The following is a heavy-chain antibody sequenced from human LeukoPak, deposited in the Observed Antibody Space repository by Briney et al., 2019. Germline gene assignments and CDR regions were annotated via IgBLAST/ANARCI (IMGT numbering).Heavy chain of an antibody. CDR2: IIPIFGTA. D-gene: IGHD5-12*01. Sequence: SVKVSCKASGGTFSSYAISWVRQAPGQGLEWMGGIIPIFGTANYAQKFQGRVTITTDESTSTAYMELSSLRSEDTAVYYCAREGRSGYELDYWGQGTLVTVSS. CDR3: AREGRSGYELDY. J-gene: IGHJ4*02. CDR1: GGTFSSYA. V-gene: IGHV1-69*05.